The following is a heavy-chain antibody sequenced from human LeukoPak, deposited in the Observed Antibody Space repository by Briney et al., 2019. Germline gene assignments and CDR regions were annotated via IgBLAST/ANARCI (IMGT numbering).Heavy chain of an antibody. CDR2: IKQDGSEK. Sequence: PGGSLRLSCAASGFTFSSYWMSWVRQAPGKGVEWVANIKQDGSEKYYVDSVNGRFTISRDNSKNSLYLQMNSLRAEDTAVYYCASLAVAGTPFDYWGQGTLVTVSS. CDR3: ASLAVAGTPFDY. J-gene: IGHJ4*02. CDR1: GFTFSSYW. V-gene: IGHV3-7*01. D-gene: IGHD6-19*01.